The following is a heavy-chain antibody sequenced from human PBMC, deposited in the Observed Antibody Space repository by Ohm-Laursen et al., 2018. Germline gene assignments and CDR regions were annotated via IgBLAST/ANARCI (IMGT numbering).Heavy chain of an antibody. CDR2: VSATGNT. CDR1: GYTFTSYD. Sequence: ASVKVSCNASGYTFTSYDISWVRQAPGQGLEWMGWVSATGNTDYSENFQDRVTVTTDTSTNTANMELRSLRSDDTAVYYCATDRSTNEYWGQGTLVTVSS. D-gene: IGHD1-1*01. J-gene: IGHJ4*02. V-gene: IGHV1-18*01. CDR3: ATDRSTNEY.